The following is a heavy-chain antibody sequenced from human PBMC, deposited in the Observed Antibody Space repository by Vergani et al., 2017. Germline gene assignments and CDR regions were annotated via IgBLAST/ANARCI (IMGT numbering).Heavy chain of an antibody. Sequence: EVQLVESGGGLVQPGGSLRLSCAASGFTFSSYWMSWVRQAPGKGLEWVANIKQDGSEKYYVDSVKGRFTISRDNANNLVYLQMSSVRADDTAVYYCAREYGSGPPQSRRLLYDIGWFDPWGQGTLVTVSS. V-gene: IGHV3-7*01. CDR1: GFTFSSYW. D-gene: IGHD3-10*01. J-gene: IGHJ5*02. CDR2: IKQDGSEK. CDR3: AREYGSGPPQSRRLLYDIGWFDP.